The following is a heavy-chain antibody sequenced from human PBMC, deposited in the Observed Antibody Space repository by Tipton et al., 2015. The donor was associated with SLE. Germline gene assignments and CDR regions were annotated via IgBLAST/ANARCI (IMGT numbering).Heavy chain of an antibody. Sequence: QLVQSGAEVKKPGASVKVSCKASGFTFSSYGMHWVRQAPGKGLEWVAVIWYDGSNKYYADSVKGRFTISRDNSKNTLYLQMNSLRAEDTAVYYCAIAVAGTLFFDYWGQGALVTVSS. D-gene: IGHD6-19*01. CDR3: AIAVAGTLFFDY. CDR1: GFTFSSYG. V-gene: IGHV3-30*02. CDR2: IWYDGSNK. J-gene: IGHJ4*02.